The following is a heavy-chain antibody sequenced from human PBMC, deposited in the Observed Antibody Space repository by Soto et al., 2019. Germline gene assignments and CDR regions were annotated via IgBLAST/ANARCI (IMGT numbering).Heavy chain of an antibody. Sequence: ASVKVSCKAYGYTFSSYGLSWVRQAPGQGLKRMRWISAYSGNTVYTQRFKGRLTMATDTSKNQFSLKLNSVTPEDTAVYYCARGDGIVVGTAAFDIWGQGTMVTVSS. V-gene: IGHV1-18*01. CDR3: ARGDGIVVGTAAFDI. J-gene: IGHJ3*02. D-gene: IGHD2-15*01. CDR2: ISAYSGNT. CDR1: GYTFSSYG.